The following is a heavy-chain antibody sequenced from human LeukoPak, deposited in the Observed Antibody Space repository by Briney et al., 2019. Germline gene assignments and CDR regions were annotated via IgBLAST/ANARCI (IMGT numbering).Heavy chain of an antibody. CDR1: GFTFSSYW. J-gene: IGHJ4*02. V-gene: IGHV3-7*01. D-gene: IGHD1-26*01. Sequence: PGGSLRLSCAASGFTFSSYWMSWVRQAPGKWLEWVANIKQGGSEKYYVDSVKGRFTISRDNAKNSLYLQMNSLRAEDTAVYYCARARYSGSYNYYFDYWGQGTLVTVSS. CDR2: IKQGGSEK. CDR3: ARARYSGSYNYYFDY.